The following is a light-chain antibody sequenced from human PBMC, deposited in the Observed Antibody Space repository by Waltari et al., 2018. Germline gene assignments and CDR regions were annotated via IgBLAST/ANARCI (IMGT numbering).Light chain of an antibody. V-gene: IGKV4-1*01. CDR1: QSAFYTSDNNNY. Sequence: IVMTQSPDSLAVSLGERATINCKPSQSAFYTSDNNNYLAWYQQKPGQAPRLLIYWASTRESGVPVRFSGSGSGTDVTLTISSLQAEDVAVYYCQQYCSTPPTFGQGTKVEIK. J-gene: IGKJ1*01. CDR2: WAS. CDR3: QQYCSTPPT.